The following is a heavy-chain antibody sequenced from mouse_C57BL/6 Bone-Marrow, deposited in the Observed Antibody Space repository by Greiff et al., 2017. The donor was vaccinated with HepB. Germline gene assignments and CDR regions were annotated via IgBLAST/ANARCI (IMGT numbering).Heavy chain of an antibody. D-gene: IGHD2-4*01. Sequence: VQLQQSGAELVRPGTSVKVSCKASGYAFTNYLIEWVKQRPGRGLEWIGVINPGSGGTNYNEKFKGKATLTADKSSSTAYMQLSSLTSEDSAVYFCARLGDYDGACFAYWGQGTLVTVSA. CDR3: ARLGDYDGACFAY. V-gene: IGHV1-54*01. J-gene: IGHJ3*01. CDR1: GYAFTNYL. CDR2: INPGSGGT.